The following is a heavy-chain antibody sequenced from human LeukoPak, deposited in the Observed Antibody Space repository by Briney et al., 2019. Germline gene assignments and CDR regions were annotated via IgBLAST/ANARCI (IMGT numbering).Heavy chain of an antibody. CDR1: GFSIYTYG. J-gene: IGHJ4*02. Sequence: GRSLRLSCVASGFSIYTYGMNWVRQAPGKGLEWVASISDDGLSTFYSDSVKGRFTISRDNSKNTLYLQMNSLRAEDTAVYYCATMVRGVNWGQGTLVTVSS. D-gene: IGHD3-10*01. CDR2: ISDDGLST. V-gene: IGHV3-30*03. CDR3: ATMVRGVN.